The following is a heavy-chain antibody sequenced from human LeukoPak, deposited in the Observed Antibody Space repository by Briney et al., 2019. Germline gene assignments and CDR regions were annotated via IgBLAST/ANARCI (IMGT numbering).Heavy chain of an antibody. V-gene: IGHV3-64*01. D-gene: IGHD3-22*01. CDR2: ISSNGGST. J-gene: IGHJ6*03. CDR3: ARDYYDSSGYEEGGYYYHMDV. Sequence: GGSLRLSCAASGFTFSSYAMHWVRQAPGKGLEYVSAISSNGGSTYYANSVKGRFTISRDNSKNTLYLQMGSLRAEDMAVYYCARDYYDSSGYEEGGYYYHMDVWGKGTTVTVSS. CDR1: GFTFSSYA.